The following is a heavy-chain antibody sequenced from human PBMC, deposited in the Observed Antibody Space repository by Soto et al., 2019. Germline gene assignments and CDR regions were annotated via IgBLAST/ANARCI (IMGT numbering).Heavy chain of an antibody. Sequence: PSETLSLTCTVSGGFISSYYWSWIRQPPGKGLEWIGYISNSGRTYYNPSLKSRLTISLDTSENQFSLKLTSVTAADTAVYYCARGGVDYYDSSGYYFSPYYFDYWGQGTLVTVSS. J-gene: IGHJ4*02. CDR3: ARGGVDYYDSSGYYFSPYYFDY. CDR2: ISNSGRT. D-gene: IGHD3-22*01. V-gene: IGHV4-59*12. CDR1: GGFISSYY.